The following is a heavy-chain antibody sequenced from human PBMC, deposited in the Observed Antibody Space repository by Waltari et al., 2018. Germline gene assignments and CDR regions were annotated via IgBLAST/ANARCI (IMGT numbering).Heavy chain of an antibody. Sequence: QVQLVQSGAEVKKPGASVKVSCKVSGYTLTDLSMHWVRHAPGKGLEWMGGFDPEDGETIYAQKFQGRVTMTEDTSTDTAYMELSSLRSEDTAVYYCATGFDFWSGSDYYGMDVWGQGTTVTVSS. J-gene: IGHJ6*02. CDR1: GYTLTDLS. V-gene: IGHV1-24*01. D-gene: IGHD3-3*01. CDR3: ATGFDFWSGSDYYGMDV. CDR2: FDPEDGET.